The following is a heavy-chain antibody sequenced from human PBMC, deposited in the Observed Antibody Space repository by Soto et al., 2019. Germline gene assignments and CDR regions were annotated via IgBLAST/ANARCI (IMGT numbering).Heavy chain of an antibody. Sequence: GGSLRLSCTASGFTFGDYAMSWFRQAPGKGLEWVGFIRSKAYGGTTEYAASVKGRFTISRDDSKSIAYLQMNSLKTEDTAVYYCTRDAPGDYAPPESFDYWGQGTLVTVSS. V-gene: IGHV3-49*03. J-gene: IGHJ4*02. CDR2: IRSKAYGGTT. CDR3: TRDAPGDYAPPESFDY. CDR1: GFTFGDYA. D-gene: IGHD4-17*01.